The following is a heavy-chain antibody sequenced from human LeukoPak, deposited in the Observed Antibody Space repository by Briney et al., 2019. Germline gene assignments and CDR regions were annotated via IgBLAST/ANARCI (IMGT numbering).Heavy chain of an antibody. J-gene: IGHJ3*02. Sequence: ASVKVSCKASGYTFTSYAMHWVRQAPGQGLEWMGWINPNSGGTNYAQKFQGRVTMTRDTSISTAYMELRSLRSDDTAVYYCARDFSDSSGYDAFDIWGQGTMVSVSS. D-gene: IGHD3-22*01. CDR2: INPNSGGT. CDR1: GYTFTSYA. V-gene: IGHV1-2*02. CDR3: ARDFSDSSGYDAFDI.